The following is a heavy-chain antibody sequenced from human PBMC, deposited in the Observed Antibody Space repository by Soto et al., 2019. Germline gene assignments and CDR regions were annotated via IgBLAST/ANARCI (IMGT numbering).Heavy chain of an antibody. V-gene: IGHV1-69*01. J-gene: IGHJ6*02. D-gene: IGHD2-15*01. Sequence: QVQLVQSGAEVKKPGSSVKVSCKASGGTFSSYAISWVRQAPGQGLEWMGGIIPIFGTANYAQKFQGRVTITADESTSTAYMELSSLRSEDTAVYYCAREQLGYCSGGSCWGRDYYYYGMDVWGQGTTVTVPS. CDR1: GGTFSSYA. CDR2: IIPIFGTA. CDR3: AREQLGYCSGGSCWGRDYYYYGMDV.